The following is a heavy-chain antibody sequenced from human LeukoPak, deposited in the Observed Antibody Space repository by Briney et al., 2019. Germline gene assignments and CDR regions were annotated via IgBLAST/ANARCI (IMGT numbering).Heavy chain of an antibody. Sequence: GASVEVSCKASGYTFTGYYMHWVRQAPGQGLEWMGWINPNSGGTNYAQKFQGRVTMTRDTSISTAYMELSRLRSDDTAVYYCARLPRPVIAAAGKGAYDYWGQGTPVTVSS. J-gene: IGHJ4*02. CDR1: GYTFTGYY. CDR2: INPNSGGT. CDR3: ARLPRPVIAAAGKGAYDY. D-gene: IGHD6-13*01. V-gene: IGHV1-2*02.